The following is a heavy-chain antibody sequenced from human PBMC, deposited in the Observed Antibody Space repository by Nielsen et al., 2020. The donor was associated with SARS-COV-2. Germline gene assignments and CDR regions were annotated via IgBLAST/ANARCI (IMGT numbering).Heavy chain of an antibody. J-gene: IGHJ4*02. D-gene: IGHD1-26*01. V-gene: IGHV4-59*01. Sequence: GSLRLSCTVSGGSISSYYWSWIRQPPGKGLEWIGYIYYSGSTNYNPSLKSRVTISVDTSKNQFSLKLSSVTAADTAVYYCARDGPVGATGFDYWGQGTLVTVSS. CDR1: GGSISSYY. CDR3: ARDGPVGATGFDY. CDR2: IYYSGST.